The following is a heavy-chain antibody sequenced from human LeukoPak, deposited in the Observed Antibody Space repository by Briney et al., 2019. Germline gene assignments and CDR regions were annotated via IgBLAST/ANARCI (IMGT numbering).Heavy chain of an antibody. CDR1: GFTFSNYW. Sequence: GRSLRLSCAASGFTFSNYWMTWVRQAPGKGLEWVANIKEDGSEIFYVDSVKGRFTISRDNARNSLYLQMNSLRAEDTAVYYCTRTPDGVDYRGQGTLVTVSS. D-gene: IGHD3-10*01. J-gene: IGHJ4*02. CDR2: IKEDGSEI. CDR3: TRTPDGVDY. V-gene: IGHV3-7*01.